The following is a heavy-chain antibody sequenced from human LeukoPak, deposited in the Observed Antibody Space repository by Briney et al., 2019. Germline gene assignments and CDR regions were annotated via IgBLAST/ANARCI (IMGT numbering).Heavy chain of an antibody. J-gene: IGHJ4*02. CDR3: ASYSSSWRLDIDY. CDR2: IYHSGST. Sequence: SETLSLTCTVSGGSISSGGYYWSWIRQPPGKGLEWIGYIYHSGSTYYNPSLKSRVTISVDRSKNQFSLKLSSVTAADTAVYYCASYSSSWRLDIDYWGQGTLVTVSS. D-gene: IGHD6-13*01. V-gene: IGHV4-30-2*01. CDR1: GGSISSGGYY.